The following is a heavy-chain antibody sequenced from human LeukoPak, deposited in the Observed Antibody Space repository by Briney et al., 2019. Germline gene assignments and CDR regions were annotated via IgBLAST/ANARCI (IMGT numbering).Heavy chain of an antibody. V-gene: IGHV1-46*01. CDR1: GYTFTNYY. Sequence: ASVKVSCKASGYTFTNYYVHWVRQAPGQGLEWMGVINPSGGSTNYAQRFQGRVTMTRDTSTSTVYLELSSLRSEDTAVYYCARDSTVTTFRGCVDPWGQGTLVTVSS. CDR3: ARDSTVTTFRGCVDP. J-gene: IGHJ5*02. CDR2: INPSGGST. D-gene: IGHD4-17*01.